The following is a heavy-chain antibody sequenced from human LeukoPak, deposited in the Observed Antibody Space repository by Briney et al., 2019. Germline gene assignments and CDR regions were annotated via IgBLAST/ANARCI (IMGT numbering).Heavy chain of an antibody. V-gene: IGHV3-21*01. CDR1: GFTFSSYW. D-gene: IGHD3-10*01. J-gene: IGHJ4*02. Sequence: PGGSLRLSCAASGFTFSSYWMTWVRQAPGKGLEWVSFISGSSTYIYYADSVKGRFTISRDNAKNSLYLQMNSLRAEDTVVYYCARGEYGSGSYHIDYWGQGTLVTVSS. CDR2: ISGSSTYI. CDR3: ARGEYGSGSYHIDY.